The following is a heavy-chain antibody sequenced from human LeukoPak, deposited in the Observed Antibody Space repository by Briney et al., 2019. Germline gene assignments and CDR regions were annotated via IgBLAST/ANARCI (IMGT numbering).Heavy chain of an antibody. CDR2: IIPILGIA. CDR1: GGTFTSYT. CDR3: ARSEQLYNWFDP. Sequence: ASVKVSCKASGGTFTSYTISWVRQAPGQGVEWMGGIIPILGIANYAQKFQGRVTITADKSTSTAYMELSSLRSEDTAVYYCARSEQLYNWFDPWGQGTLVTVSS. V-gene: IGHV1-69*02. D-gene: IGHD6-6*01. J-gene: IGHJ5*02.